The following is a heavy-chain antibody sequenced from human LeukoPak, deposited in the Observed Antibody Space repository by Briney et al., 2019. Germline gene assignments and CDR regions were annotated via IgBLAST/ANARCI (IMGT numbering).Heavy chain of an antibody. CDR3: ARVARTMVRGVVRYYYYGMDV. V-gene: IGHV3-21*01. D-gene: IGHD3-10*01. J-gene: IGHJ6*02. CDR2: ISSSSSYI. Sequence: SGGSLRLSCAASGFTFSSYSMNWVRQAPGKGLEWVSSISSSSSYIYYADSVKGRFTISRDNARNSLYLQMNSLRAEDTAVYYCARVARTMVRGVVRYYYYGMDVWGQGTTVTVSS. CDR1: GFTFSSYS.